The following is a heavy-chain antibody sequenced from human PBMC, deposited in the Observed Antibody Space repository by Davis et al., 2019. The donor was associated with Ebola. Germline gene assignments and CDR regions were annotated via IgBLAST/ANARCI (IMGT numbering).Heavy chain of an antibody. D-gene: IGHD3-16*01. V-gene: IGHV4-34*01. CDR3: ARAIATSVDFTYDYVWGPPLDY. Sequence: SETLSLTCTVYGGSFSGYYWSWIRQPPGKGLEWIGEINHSGSTNYNPSLKSRVTISVDTSKNQFSLKLSSVTAADTAVYYCARAIATSVDFTYDYVWGPPLDYWGQGTLVTVSS. CDR2: INHSGST. CDR1: GGSFSGYY. J-gene: IGHJ4*02.